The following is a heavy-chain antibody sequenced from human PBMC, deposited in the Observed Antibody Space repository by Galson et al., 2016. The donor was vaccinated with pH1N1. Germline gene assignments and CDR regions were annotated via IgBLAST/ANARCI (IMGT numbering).Heavy chain of an antibody. J-gene: IGHJ3*01. V-gene: IGHV1-69*05. CDR2: VIAIFRTT. Sequence: SVKVSCKVSGVTFSSSSISWVRQAPGQGLEWMGGVIAIFRTTSFAQRFKDRVTITTDESTTTAFMELNSLKSDDTAIYYVGMDAFDVWGQGTRVTVSS. CDR3: GMDAFDV. D-gene: IGHD1-1*01. CDR1: GVTFSSSS.